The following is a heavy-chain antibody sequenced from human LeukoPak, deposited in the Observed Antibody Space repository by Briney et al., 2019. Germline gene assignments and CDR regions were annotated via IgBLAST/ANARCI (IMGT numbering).Heavy chain of an antibody. V-gene: IGHV1-2*02. CDR1: GYTFTSYS. CDR3: ARDEGGSGSYYNDNDAFDI. CDR2: INPNSGGT. J-gene: IGHJ3*02. Sequence: ASVKVSCKASGYTFTSYSISWVRQAPGQGLEWMGWINPNSGGTNYAQKFQGRVTMTRDTSISTAYMELSRLRSDDTAVYYCARDEGGSGSYYNDNDAFDIWGQGTMVTVSS. D-gene: IGHD3-10*01.